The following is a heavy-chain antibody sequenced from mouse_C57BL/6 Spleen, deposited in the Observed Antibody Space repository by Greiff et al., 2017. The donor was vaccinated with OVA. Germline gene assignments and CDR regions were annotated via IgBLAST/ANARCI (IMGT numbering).Heavy chain of an antibody. CDR1: GFTFSSYT. V-gene: IGHV5-9*01. Sequence: EVQVVESGGGLVKPGGSLKLSCAASGFTFSSYTMSWVRQTPEKRLEWVATISGGGGNTYYPDSVKGRFTISRDNAKNTLYLQMSSLRSEDTALYYCAREGDDGYYYWYFDVWGTGTTVTVSS. CDR3: AREGDDGYYYWYFDV. CDR2: ISGGGGNT. D-gene: IGHD2-3*01. J-gene: IGHJ1*03.